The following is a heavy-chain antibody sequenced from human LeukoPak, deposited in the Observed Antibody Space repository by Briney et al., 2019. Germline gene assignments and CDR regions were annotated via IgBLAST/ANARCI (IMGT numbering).Heavy chain of an antibody. CDR2: MNPNSGNT. J-gene: IGHJ4*02. CDR3: ARGNRYCSSTSCYSFDY. V-gene: IGHV1-8*01. D-gene: IGHD2-2*01. Sequence: ASVKVSCKASGYTFTSYDINWVRQATGQGLEWMGWMNPNSGNTGYAQRFQGRVTMTRNTSISTAYMELSSLRSEDTAVYYCARGNRYCSSTSCYSFDYWGQGTLVTVSS. CDR1: GYTFTSYD.